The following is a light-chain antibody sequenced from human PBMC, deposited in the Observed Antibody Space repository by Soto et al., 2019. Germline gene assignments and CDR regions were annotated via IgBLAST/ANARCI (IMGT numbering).Light chain of an antibody. J-gene: IGKJ1*01. Sequence: DIQMTQSPSSLSASVGDRVTMTCRASQSITTHVNWYQQKPGKAPKLLIYAASILQSGVPSRFSGSGSGTDFTFTISSLQPGDIATYWCQQYDNLPWTFGQGTKVEIK. CDR2: AAS. V-gene: IGKV1-33*01. CDR1: QSITTH. CDR3: QQYDNLPWT.